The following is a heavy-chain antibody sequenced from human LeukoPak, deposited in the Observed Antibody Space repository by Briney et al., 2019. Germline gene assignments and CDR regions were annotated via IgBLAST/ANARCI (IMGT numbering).Heavy chain of an antibody. CDR3: ARQSAGDSGWFDS. Sequence: PSETQSLTCAVYGGPFSGYFWTWIRQPPGKGLEWIGEVNHSGDTNYNPSLKSRVTISLDTSKNQFSLKLTSVTAADTAVYFCARQSAGDSGWFDSWGQGTLVTVSS. V-gene: IGHV4-34*01. CDR2: VNHSGDT. J-gene: IGHJ5*01. D-gene: IGHD2-21*01. CDR1: GGPFSGYF.